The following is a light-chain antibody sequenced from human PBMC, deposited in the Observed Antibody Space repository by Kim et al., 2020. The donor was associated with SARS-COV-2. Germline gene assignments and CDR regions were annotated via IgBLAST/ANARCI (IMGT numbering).Light chain of an antibody. J-gene: IGKJ1*01. Sequence: DIQMTQSPSSRSASVGDRVTITCRASQDISNYLAWFQLKPGKAPKLLIYAASALQPGVPSRFSGSGSGTDFTLTVTSLQPEDVATYYCQKCDSAPWTFGQGTKVEIK. CDR1: QDISNY. CDR3: QKCDSAPWT. CDR2: AAS. V-gene: IGKV1-27*01.